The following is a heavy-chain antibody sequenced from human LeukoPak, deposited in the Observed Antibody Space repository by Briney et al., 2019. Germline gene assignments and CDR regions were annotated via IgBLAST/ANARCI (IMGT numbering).Heavy chain of an antibody. V-gene: IGHV3-30*18. CDR2: ISYDGSNK. D-gene: IGHD3-10*01. Sequence: GGSLRLSCAASGFTFSGYGMHWVRQAPGKGLEWVAVISYDGSNKYYADSVKGRFTISRDNSKNTLYLQMNSLRADDTAVYYCAKDFRGAHDYWGQGTLVTVSS. J-gene: IGHJ4*02. CDR1: GFTFSGYG. CDR3: AKDFRGAHDY.